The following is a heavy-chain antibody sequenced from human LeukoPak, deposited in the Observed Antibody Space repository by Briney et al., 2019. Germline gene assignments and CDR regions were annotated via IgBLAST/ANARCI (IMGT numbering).Heavy chain of an antibody. D-gene: IGHD1-26*01. CDR1: GFKFNDFA. CDR3: AKETKVGENLYYFDY. Sequence: SLRLSCVASGFKFNDFAMHWVRQAPGKGLEWVSGLSWHSGSIGYADSVKGRSIISRDNAKNSLYLEMNSLRPEDSALYYCAKETKVGENLYYFDYWSRGTLVTVSS. J-gene: IGHJ4*02. V-gene: IGHV3-9*01. CDR2: LSWHSGSI.